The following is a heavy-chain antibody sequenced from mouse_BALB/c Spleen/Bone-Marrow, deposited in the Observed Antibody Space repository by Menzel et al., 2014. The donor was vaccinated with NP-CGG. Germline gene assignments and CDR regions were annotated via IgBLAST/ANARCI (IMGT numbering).Heavy chain of an antibody. J-gene: IGHJ4*01. CDR2: IRSGGST. D-gene: IGHD2-10*02. V-gene: IGHV2-4*02. CDR1: GFSLTSYG. CDR3: ARKGYGNYDYAMDY. Sequence: QVQLQQSGPGLVQPSQCLSITCTASGFSLTSYGVHWVRQPPGKGLEWLGVIRSGGSTDYIAAFISRLSISKDNSKSQGLLKMNSLQADATDIYYCARKGYGNYDYAMDYWGQGTSVTVSS.